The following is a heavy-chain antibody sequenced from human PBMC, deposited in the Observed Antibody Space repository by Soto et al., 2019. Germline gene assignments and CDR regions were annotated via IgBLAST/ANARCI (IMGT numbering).Heavy chain of an antibody. V-gene: IGHV3-48*02. Sequence: GGSLRLSCAACGLSFCSYSMNYVRQAPGKGLEWVSYISSSSSTIYYADSVKGRFTISRDNAKNSLYLQMNSLRDEDTAVYYCARDVLWFDPWGQGTLVTVSS. J-gene: IGHJ5*02. CDR1: GLSFCSYS. CDR2: ISSSSSTI. CDR3: ARDVLWFDP.